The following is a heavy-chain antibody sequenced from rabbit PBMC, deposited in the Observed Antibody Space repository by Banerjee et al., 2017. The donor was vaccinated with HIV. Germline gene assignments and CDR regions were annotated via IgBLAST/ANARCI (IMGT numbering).Heavy chain of an antibody. CDR1: GFSFSSGYD. J-gene: IGHJ6*01. Sequence: QSLEESGGDLVKPGASLTLTCTASGFSFSSGYDMCWVRQAPGKGLEWIACIDGGSSGNTYYANWAKGRFTISKTSSTTVTLQVTSLTAADTATYFCARDPWSNSRFYFDFWGPGTLVTVS. CDR2: IDGGSSGNT. V-gene: IGHV1S40*01. CDR3: ARDPWSNSRFYFDF. D-gene: IGHD3-1*01.